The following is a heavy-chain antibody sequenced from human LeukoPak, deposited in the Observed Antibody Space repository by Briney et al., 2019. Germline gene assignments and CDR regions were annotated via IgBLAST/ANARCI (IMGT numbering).Heavy chain of an antibody. Sequence: VASVKVSCKASGGTFSSYAISWVRQAPGQGLEWMGGIIPIFGTANYAQKFQGRVTMTRDTSISTAYMELSRLRSDDTAVYYCAREAYASGSFRTDYYYMDVWGKGTTVTISS. D-gene: IGHD3-10*01. V-gene: IGHV1-69*05. CDR3: AREAYASGSFRTDYYYMDV. CDR1: GGTFSSYA. J-gene: IGHJ6*03. CDR2: IIPIFGTA.